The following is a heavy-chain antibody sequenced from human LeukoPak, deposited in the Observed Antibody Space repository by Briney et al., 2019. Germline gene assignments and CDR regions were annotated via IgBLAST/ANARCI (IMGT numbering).Heavy chain of an antibody. J-gene: IGHJ4*02. Sequence: SETLSLTCTVSGGSISSYYWSWIRQPPGKGLEWIGFIFYSGTTNYNPSLKSRVTISVDTSKNQFSLKLSSVTAAGTAVYYCARGGWNKFDYWGQGTLVTVSS. CDR3: ARGGWNKFDY. V-gene: IGHV4-59*01. CDR2: IFYSGTT. CDR1: GGSISSYY. D-gene: IGHD3-22*01.